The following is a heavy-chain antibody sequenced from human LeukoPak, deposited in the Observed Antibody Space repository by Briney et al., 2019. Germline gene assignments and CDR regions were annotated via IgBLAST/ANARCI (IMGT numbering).Heavy chain of an antibody. Sequence: GGSLRLSCAASGFTFSSYSINWVRQAPGNRLEWVSSINSNSIYIYYADSVKGRFSISRDNAKNSLFLQMNSLRAEDTAIYYCARLVVVTAKNYYFDYWGQGTLVTVSS. CDR1: GFTFSSYS. CDR3: ARLVVVTAKNYYFDY. D-gene: IGHD2-21*02. V-gene: IGHV3-21*01. J-gene: IGHJ4*02. CDR2: INSNSIYI.